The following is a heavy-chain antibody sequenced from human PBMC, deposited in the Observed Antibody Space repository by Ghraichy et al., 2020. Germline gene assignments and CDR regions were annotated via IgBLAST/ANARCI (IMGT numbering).Heavy chain of an antibody. CDR3: APRNDF. V-gene: IGHV3-7*01. Sequence: GESLNISCTVSGFTFSSYWMMWVRQAPGKGLEWVANIKEDGLKKYYVDSVKGRFTISRDNAKNSLYLQMNSLRAEDTAVYYCAPRNDFRGQGALVTVSS. D-gene: IGHD1-1*01. CDR1: GFTFSSYW. J-gene: IGHJ4*02. CDR2: IKEDGLKK.